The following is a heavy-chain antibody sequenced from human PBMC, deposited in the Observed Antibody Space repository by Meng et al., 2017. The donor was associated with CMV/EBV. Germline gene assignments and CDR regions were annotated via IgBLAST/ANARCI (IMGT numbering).Heavy chain of an antibody. CDR2: ISAYNGNT. CDR1: GYTFTSYG. Sequence: ASVKVSCKASGYTFTSYGISWVRQAPGQGIEWMGWISAYNGNTNYAQKLQGRVTMTTDTSTSTAYMELRSLRSDDTAVYYCARDFGQLRFLEWLSRTWFDPWGQGTLVTVSS. J-gene: IGHJ5*02. V-gene: IGHV1-18*01. D-gene: IGHD3-3*01. CDR3: ARDFGQLRFLEWLSRTWFDP.